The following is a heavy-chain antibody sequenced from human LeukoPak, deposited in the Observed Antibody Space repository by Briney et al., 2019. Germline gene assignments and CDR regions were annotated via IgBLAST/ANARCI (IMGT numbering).Heavy chain of an antibody. D-gene: IGHD6-19*01. CDR2: IYYSGGT. Sequence: PSETLSLTCTVSGGSISSYHWSWIRQPPGKGLEWIGYIYYSGGTNYNPSLKSRVTISVDTSKNQFSLKVNSVTAADTAVYYCARVVAGRRFDPWGQGTLVTVSS. CDR1: GGSISSYH. V-gene: IGHV4-59*01. CDR3: ARVVAGRRFDP. J-gene: IGHJ5*02.